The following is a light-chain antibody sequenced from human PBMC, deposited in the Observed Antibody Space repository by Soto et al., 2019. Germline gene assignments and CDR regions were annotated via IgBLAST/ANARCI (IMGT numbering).Light chain of an antibody. CDR1: PGISSF. V-gene: IGKV1-9*01. CDR3: QESFSPLYT. J-gene: IGKJ2*01. CDR2: SAS. Sequence: DLQLTQSPSILSASVGDRVTITCRASPGISSFLAWYRQKPGKAPELLLFSASTLVTGVPPRFSGSGSETDFTLTINSLQAEDFATYYCQESFSPLYTFGRGTMVDI.